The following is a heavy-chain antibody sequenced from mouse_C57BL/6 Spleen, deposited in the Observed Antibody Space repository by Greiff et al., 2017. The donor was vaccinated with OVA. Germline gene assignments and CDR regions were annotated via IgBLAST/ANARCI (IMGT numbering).Heavy chain of an antibody. D-gene: IGHD1-1*01. CDR1: GYTFTGYW. J-gene: IGHJ1*03. CDR3: ARGYPDYYGSSYWYFDV. CDR2: ILPGSGST. V-gene: IGHV1-9*01. Sequence: LVESGAELMKPGASVKLSCKATGYTFTGYWIEWVKQRPGHGLEWIGEILPGSGSTNYNEKFKGKATFTADTSSNTAYMQLSSLTTEDSAIYYCARGYPDYYGSSYWYFDVWGTGTTVTVSS.